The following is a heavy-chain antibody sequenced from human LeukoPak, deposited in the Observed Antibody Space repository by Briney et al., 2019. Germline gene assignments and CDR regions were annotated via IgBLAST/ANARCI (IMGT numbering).Heavy chain of an antibody. CDR1: GGSFSGYY. V-gene: IGHV4-34*01. D-gene: IGHD1-14*01. CDR2: INHSGST. J-gene: IGHJ5*02. CDR3: ARRPATYRWFDP. Sequence: PSETLSLTCAVYGGSFSGYYWSWIRQPPGKGLEWIGEINHSGSTNYNPSLKSRVTISVDTSKNQFSLKLSSVTAADTAVYYCARRPATYRWFDPWGQGTLVTVSS.